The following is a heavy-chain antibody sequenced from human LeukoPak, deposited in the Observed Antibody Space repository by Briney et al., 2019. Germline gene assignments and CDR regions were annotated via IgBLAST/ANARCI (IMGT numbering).Heavy chain of an antibody. CDR3: ARDPMAENWFDP. CDR1: GGSFSGYY. D-gene: IGHD1-14*01. J-gene: IGHJ5*02. Sequence: SETLSLTCAVYGGSFSGYYWSWIRQPPGKGLEWIGEINHSGSTNYNPSLKSRVTISVDTSKNQFSLKLSSVTAADTAVYYCARDPMAENWFDPWGQGTLVTVSS. V-gene: IGHV4-34*01. CDR2: INHSGST.